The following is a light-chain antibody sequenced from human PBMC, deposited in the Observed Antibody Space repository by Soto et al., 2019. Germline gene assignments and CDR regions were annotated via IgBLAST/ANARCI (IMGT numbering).Light chain of an antibody. CDR1: SGSIARNF. CDR2: EDN. Sequence: FMLTQPHSVSESPGKTVTISCTRSSGSIARNFVQWFQQRPGRAPTTLIYEDNERHSGVPDRFSGSIDSSSNSASLTISGLETDDEADYYCQSYDNYNVIFGGGTKLTVL. CDR3: QSYDNYNVI. V-gene: IGLV6-57*04. J-gene: IGLJ2*01.